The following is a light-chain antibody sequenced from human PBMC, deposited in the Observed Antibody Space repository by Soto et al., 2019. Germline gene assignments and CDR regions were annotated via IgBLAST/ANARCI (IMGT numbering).Light chain of an antibody. CDR2: DAS. CDR3: QQYDNLGLT. J-gene: IGKJ4*01. V-gene: IGKV1-33*01. CDR1: QDISNY. Sequence: DIQMTQSPSSLSASVGDRVTITCQASQDISNYLNWYQQKPGKAPKLLIYDASNLETGVPSRFSGSGSGTDFTFTISRLQPEDIATYYCQQYDNLGLTFGGGTKVEIK.